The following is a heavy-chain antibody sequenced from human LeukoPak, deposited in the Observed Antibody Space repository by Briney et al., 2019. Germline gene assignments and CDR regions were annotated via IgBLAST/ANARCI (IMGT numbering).Heavy chain of an antibody. D-gene: IGHD3-10*01. J-gene: IGHJ4*02. CDR3: AEDHYYGSGSYSRWVYFDY. CDR2: ISWDGGST. V-gene: IGHV3-43*01. CDR1: GFTFDDYT. Sequence: PGGSLRLSCAASGFTFDDYTMHWVRQAPGKGLEWVSLISWDGGSTYYADSVKGRFTISRDNSKNSLYLQMNSLRTEDTALYFCAEDHYYGSGSYSRWVYFDYWGQGTLVTVSS.